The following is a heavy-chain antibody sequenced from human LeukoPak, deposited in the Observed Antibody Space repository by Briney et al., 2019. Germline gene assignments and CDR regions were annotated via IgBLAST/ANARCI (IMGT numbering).Heavy chain of an antibody. J-gene: IGHJ4*02. D-gene: IGHD3-3*01. V-gene: IGHV3-7*01. Sequence: GGSLRLSCAASGFTFSSYWMSWVRQAPGKGLEWVANIKRDGSEKYYVDSVKGRFTISRDNAKNSLYLQMNSLRAEDTAVYYCARVDPDFWSGYPIDYWGQGTLVTVSS. CDR2: IKRDGSEK. CDR1: GFTFSSYW. CDR3: ARVDPDFWSGYPIDY.